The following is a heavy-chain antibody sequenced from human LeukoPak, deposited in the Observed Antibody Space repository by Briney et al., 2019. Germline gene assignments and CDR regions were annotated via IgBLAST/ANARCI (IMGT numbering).Heavy chain of an antibody. CDR3: ARARGGGVVVPAAPNARFYYYYMDV. CDR2: IYYSGST. CDR1: GGSISSSSYY. Sequence: SETLSLTCTVSGGSISSSSYYWGWIRQPPGKGLEWIGSIYYSGSTYYNPSLKSRVTISVDPSKNQFSLKLSSVTAADTAVYYCARARGGGVVVPAAPNARFYYYYMDVWGKGTTVTVSS. J-gene: IGHJ6*03. D-gene: IGHD2-2*01. V-gene: IGHV4-39*01.